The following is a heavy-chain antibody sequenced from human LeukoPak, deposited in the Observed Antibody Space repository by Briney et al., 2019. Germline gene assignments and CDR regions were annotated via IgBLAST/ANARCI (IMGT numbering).Heavy chain of an antibody. V-gene: IGHV3-30*02. Sequence: PGGSLRLSCAASGFTFSSYGMHWVRQAPGKGLEWVAFIRYDGSNKYYADSVKGRFTISRDNSKNTLYLQMNSLRAEDTAVYYCAGAYYDSSGHHFDYWGQGTLVTVSS. D-gene: IGHD3-22*01. CDR3: AGAYYDSSGHHFDY. J-gene: IGHJ4*02. CDR2: IRYDGSNK. CDR1: GFTFSSYG.